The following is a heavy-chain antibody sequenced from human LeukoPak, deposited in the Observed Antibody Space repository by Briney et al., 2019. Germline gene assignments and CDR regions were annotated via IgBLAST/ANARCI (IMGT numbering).Heavy chain of an antibody. D-gene: IGHD4-23*01. V-gene: IGHV6-1*01. J-gene: IGHJ3*02. CDR3: ARSGGRDAFDI. Sequence: SQTLSLTCAISGDSVSSYSAAWSWIRQSPSRGLEWLGRTYYRSKWYNDYAVSMKSRIAINPDTSKNQFSLQLTSVTPEDTAVYYCARSGGRDAFDIWGQGTMVTVSS. CDR1: GDSVSSYSAA. CDR2: TYYRSKWYN.